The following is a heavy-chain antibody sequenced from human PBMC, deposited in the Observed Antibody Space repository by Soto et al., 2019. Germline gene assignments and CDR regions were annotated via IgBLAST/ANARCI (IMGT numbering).Heavy chain of an antibody. CDR1: GFTFSSYA. D-gene: IGHD3-3*01. V-gene: IGHV3-30-3*01. Sequence: QVQLVESGGGVVQPGRSLRLSCAASGFTFSSYAMHWVRQAPGKGLEWVAVISYDGSNKYYADSVKGRFTISRDNSKNTLYLQMNSLRAEDTAVYYCARAGWSYYYGMDVWGQGTTVTVSS. CDR3: ARAGWSYYYGMDV. CDR2: ISYDGSNK. J-gene: IGHJ6*02.